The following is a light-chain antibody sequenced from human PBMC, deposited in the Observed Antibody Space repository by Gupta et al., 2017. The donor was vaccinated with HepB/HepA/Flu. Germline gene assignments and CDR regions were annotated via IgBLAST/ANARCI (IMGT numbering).Light chain of an antibody. CDR1: QSVSSY. CDR3: QQRSNGPPET. V-gene: IGKV3-11*01. CDR2: DAS. J-gene: IGKJ2*01. Sequence: EIVLPQSPATLSLSPGERATLSCRASQSVSSYLAWYQQQPGQDPRLLIYDASNRATGIPARFSGSGSCTDFTLIISSLEPEDFSVYYCQQRSNGPPETFGQGTKLEIK.